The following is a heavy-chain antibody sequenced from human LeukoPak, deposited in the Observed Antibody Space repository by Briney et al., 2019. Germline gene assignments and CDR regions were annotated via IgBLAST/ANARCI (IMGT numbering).Heavy chain of an antibody. Sequence: GGSLRLSCAASGFTFNNYSMNWVRQAPGKGLEWVSSISVSSIYIYYADSLKGRFTISRGNAKNSLYLQMNSLRAEDTAVYYCARDPGGYSRSDYYYYMDVWGKGTTVTISS. CDR2: ISVSSIYI. J-gene: IGHJ6*03. V-gene: IGHV3-21*01. D-gene: IGHD6-13*01. CDR3: ARDPGGYSRSDYYYYMDV. CDR1: GFTFNNYS.